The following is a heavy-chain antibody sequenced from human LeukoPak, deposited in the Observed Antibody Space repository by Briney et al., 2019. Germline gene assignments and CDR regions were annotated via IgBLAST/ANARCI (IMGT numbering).Heavy chain of an antibody. Sequence: GESLKISCKGSGYSFTSYWIGWVRQMPGKGLEWMGIIYPGDSDTRNSPSFQGQVTISADKSISTAYLQWSSLKASDTAMYYCARLGAYSSGWYYFDYWGQGTLVTVSS. CDR3: ARLGAYSSGWYYFDY. CDR2: IYPGDSDT. V-gene: IGHV5-51*01. CDR1: GYSFTSYW. J-gene: IGHJ4*02. D-gene: IGHD6-19*01.